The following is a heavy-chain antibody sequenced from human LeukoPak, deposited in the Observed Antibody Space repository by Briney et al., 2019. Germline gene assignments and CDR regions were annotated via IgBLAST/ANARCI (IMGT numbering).Heavy chain of an antibody. CDR2: IYYSGST. CDR1: GGSISSSSYY. V-gene: IGHV4-39*01. Sequence: PSGTLTLTCTVSGGSISSSSYYWGWIRQPPGKGLEWIGSIYYSGSTYYNPSLKSRVTISVDTSKNQFSLKLSSVTAADTAVYYCARHPPYYFDYWGQGTLVTVSS. J-gene: IGHJ4*02. CDR3: ARHPPYYFDY.